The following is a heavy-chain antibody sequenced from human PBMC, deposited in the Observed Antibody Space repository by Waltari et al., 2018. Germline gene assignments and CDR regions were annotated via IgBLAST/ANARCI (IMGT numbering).Heavy chain of an antibody. V-gene: IGHV4-4*02. J-gene: IGHJ4*02. CDR3: ARDRGRGIYLDS. CDR1: GDSMSRGDW. CDR2: IQRSGRT. D-gene: IGHD2-15*01. Sequence: QMQLQESGPGLVKPSGILSVTCTISGDSMSRGDWWSWVRQSPEKGLEWIGQIQRSGRTHYNPSFESRVSISIDTSNNQFSLKVSSTTAADTAVYYCARDRGRGIYLDSWGRGTLVTVSA.